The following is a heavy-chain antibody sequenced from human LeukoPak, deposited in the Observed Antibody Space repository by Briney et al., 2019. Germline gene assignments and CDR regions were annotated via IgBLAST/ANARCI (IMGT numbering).Heavy chain of an antibody. CDR1: GYTFTSYS. Sequence: GASVKLSCKASGYTFTSYSISWVRQAPGQGLEWMGWISTYNGNTEYAQSLQGSVTMTIDTSTSTVYMELRSLRSDDTAVYYCARDVGRSYDLDYWGQGTLVTVSS. D-gene: IGHD3-16*01. V-gene: IGHV1-18*01. CDR3: ARDVGRSYDLDY. CDR2: ISTYNGNT. J-gene: IGHJ4*02.